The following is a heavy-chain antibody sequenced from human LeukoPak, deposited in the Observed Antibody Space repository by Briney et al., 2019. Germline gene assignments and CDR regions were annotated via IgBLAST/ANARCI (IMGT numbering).Heavy chain of an antibody. CDR3: ARGNSSSWEFDY. Sequence: SVTVSCTGSGGTFSIYAISWVRQAPGQGLEWMGGIIPIFGTANYAQKFQGRVTITADESTSTAYMELSSLRSEDTAVYYCARGNSSSWEFDYWGQGTLVTVSS. CDR1: GGTFSIYA. V-gene: IGHV1-69*01. D-gene: IGHD6-13*01. CDR2: IIPIFGTA. J-gene: IGHJ4*02.